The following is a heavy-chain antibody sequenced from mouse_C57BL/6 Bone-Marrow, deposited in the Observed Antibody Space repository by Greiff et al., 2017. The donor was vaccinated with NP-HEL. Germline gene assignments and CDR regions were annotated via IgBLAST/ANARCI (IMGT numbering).Heavy chain of an antibody. Sequence: QVQLQQSGAELVKPGASVKMSCKASGSTFTTYPIEWMKQSHGTCLGWIGNFHPYIDYTKYNEKFKGKATLTVEKSSSTVYLDLSRLTSDDSAVYYCARRSNFDYAMDYWGQGTSVTVSS. V-gene: IGHV1-47*01. CDR1: GSTFTTYP. CDR2: FHPYIDYT. D-gene: IGHD1-1*01. J-gene: IGHJ4*01. CDR3: ARRSNFDYAMDY.